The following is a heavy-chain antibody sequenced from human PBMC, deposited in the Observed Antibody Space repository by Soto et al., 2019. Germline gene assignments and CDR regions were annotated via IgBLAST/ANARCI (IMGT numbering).Heavy chain of an antibody. D-gene: IGHD6-13*01. CDR3: ARDGRPGSSWYGDYYYYGMDV. V-gene: IGHV3-33*01. CDR1: GFTFSSYC. CDR2: IWYDGSNK. Sequence: LRLSCAASGFTFSSYCMHWVRQAPGKGLEWVAVIWYDGSNKYYADSVKGRFTISRDNSKNTLYLQMNSLRAEDTAVYYCARDGRPGSSWYGDYYYYGMDVWGQGTTVTVSS. J-gene: IGHJ6*02.